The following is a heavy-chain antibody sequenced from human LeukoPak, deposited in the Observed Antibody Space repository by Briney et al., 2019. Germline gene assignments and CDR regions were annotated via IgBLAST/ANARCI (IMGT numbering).Heavy chain of an antibody. CDR3: ATSGGSYWS. J-gene: IGHJ5*02. CDR2: ISGSGGTT. Sequence: GGTLRLSCAASGFTFSSYGMSWVRQAPGKGLEWVSAISGSGGTTYYADSVKGRFTISRDNSKNTLYLQMNSLRAEDTAVYYCATSGGSYWSWGQGTLVTASS. D-gene: IGHD1-26*01. V-gene: IGHV3-23*01. CDR1: GFTFSSYG.